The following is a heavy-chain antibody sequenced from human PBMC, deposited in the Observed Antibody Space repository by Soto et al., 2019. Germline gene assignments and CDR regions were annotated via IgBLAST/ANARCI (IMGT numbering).Heavy chain of an antibody. D-gene: IGHD3-16*01. Sequence: GGSRRLSCAASGVTFSSYAMSGVRQAPGKGLEWVAAISGSGGSTYYVDSVKGRFTISRDNSKKSLYLQMNSLRAEDTAVYYCAKKRDDYVWGSPNDYWGQGTLVTVS. CDR3: AKKRDDYVWGSPNDY. J-gene: IGHJ4*02. V-gene: IGHV3-23*01. CDR1: GVTFSSYA. CDR2: ISGSGGST.